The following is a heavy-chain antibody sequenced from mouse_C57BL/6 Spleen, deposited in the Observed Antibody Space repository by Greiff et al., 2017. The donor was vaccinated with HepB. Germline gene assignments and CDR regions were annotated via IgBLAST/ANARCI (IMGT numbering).Heavy chain of an antibody. Sequence: QVQLQQSGAELVRPGSSVKLSCKASGYTFTSYWMHWVKQRPIQGLEWIGNIDPSDSETHYNQKFKDKATLTVDKSSSTAYMQLSSLTSEDSAVYYCARNGRGGAWFAYWGQGTLVTVSA. V-gene: IGHV1-52*01. CDR1: GYTFTSYW. J-gene: IGHJ3*01. D-gene: IGHD1-1*01. CDR3: ARNGRGGAWFAY. CDR2: IDPSDSET.